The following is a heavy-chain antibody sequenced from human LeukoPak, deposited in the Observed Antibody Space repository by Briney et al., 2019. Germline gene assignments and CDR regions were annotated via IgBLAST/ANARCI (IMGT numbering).Heavy chain of an antibody. D-gene: IGHD6-19*01. J-gene: IGHJ4*02. V-gene: IGHV3-30-3*01. Sequence: EGSLRPSCAASGFTFSNYAMHWVRQAPGKGLEWVAVISYDGSNKYYADSVKGRFTISRDNSKNTLYLQMNSLRAEDTAVYYCAREPYSSGWYFSYYLGYWGQGTLVTVSS. CDR1: GFTFSNYA. CDR2: ISYDGSNK. CDR3: AREPYSSGWYFSYYLGY.